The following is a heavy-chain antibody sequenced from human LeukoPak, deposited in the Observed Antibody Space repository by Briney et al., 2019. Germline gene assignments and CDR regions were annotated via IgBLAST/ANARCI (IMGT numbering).Heavy chain of an antibody. V-gene: IGHV3-66*01. CDR1: GFTVSSNY. D-gene: IGHD2-15*01. J-gene: IGHJ4*02. CDR2: IYSGGST. Sequence: GGSLRLSCAASGFTVSSNYMSWVRQAPGKGREWVSVIYSGGSTYYANSVKGRFTISRDNSKHTQYLQMNSLRAEDTAVYYCARDRGLGGEYCSGGSCDDDYWGQGTLVTVSS. CDR3: ARDRGLGGEYCSGGSCDDDY.